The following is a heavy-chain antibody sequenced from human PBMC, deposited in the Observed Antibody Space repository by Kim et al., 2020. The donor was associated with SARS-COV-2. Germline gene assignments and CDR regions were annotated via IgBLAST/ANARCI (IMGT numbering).Heavy chain of an antibody. CDR3: TTGVGSYFDY. J-gene: IGHJ4*02. Sequence: GGSLRLSCAASGFTFSSYVMRWVRQAPGEGLEWVSSISGRGDTTYYADSVKGRFTISRDNSRNTLYLQMSSLRAEDAAIYYCTTGVGSYFDYWGQGTLVT. CDR1: GFTFSSYV. V-gene: IGHV3-23*01. CDR2: ISGRGDTT. D-gene: IGHD7-27*01.